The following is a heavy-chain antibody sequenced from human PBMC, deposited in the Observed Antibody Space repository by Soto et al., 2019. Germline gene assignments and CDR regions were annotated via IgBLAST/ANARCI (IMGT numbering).Heavy chain of an antibody. CDR1: GGSISSSSYY. V-gene: IGHV4-39*01. J-gene: IGHJ3*02. CDR2: IYYSGST. D-gene: IGHD7-27*01. CDR3: ATYWGSYSDAFDI. Sequence: PSETLSLTCTVSGGSISSSSYYWGWIRQPPGKGLEWIGSIYYSGSTYYNPSLKSRVTISVDTSKNQFSLKLSSVTAADTAVYYCATYWGSYSDAFDIWGQGTMVTVSS.